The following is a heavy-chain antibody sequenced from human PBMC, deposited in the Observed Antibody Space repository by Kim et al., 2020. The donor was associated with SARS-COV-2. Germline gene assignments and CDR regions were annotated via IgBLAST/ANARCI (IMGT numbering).Heavy chain of an antibody. J-gene: IGHJ4*02. CDR2: INHSGST. CDR1: GGSFSGYY. CDR3: ARGRYGSGSYSAVYAAVYYFDY. Sequence: SETLSLTCAVYGGSFSGYYWSWIRQPPGKGLEWIGEINHSGSTNYNPSLKSRVTISVDTSKNQFSLKLSSVTAADTAVYYCARGRYGSGSYSAVYAAVYYFDYWGQGTLVTVSS. D-gene: IGHD3-10*01. V-gene: IGHV4-34*01.